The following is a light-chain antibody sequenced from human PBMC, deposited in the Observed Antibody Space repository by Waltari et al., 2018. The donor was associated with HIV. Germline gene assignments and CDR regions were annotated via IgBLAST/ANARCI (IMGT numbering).Light chain of an antibody. CDR3: AAWDDNRNAVV. J-gene: IGLJ2*01. CDR2: SNN. V-gene: IGLV1-44*01. CDR1: SSNSGSNT. Sequence: QSVLTQPPSASGTPGQRVAISCSGRSSNSGSNTITWYQQLSGTAPKLLINSNNQRPSGVPDRFSGSKSGTSGSLAISGLQSEDEADYYCAAWDDNRNAVVFGGGTKLTVL.